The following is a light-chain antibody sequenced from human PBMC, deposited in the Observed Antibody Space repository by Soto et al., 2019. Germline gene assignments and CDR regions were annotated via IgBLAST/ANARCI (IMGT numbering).Light chain of an antibody. V-gene: IGLV1-51*01. CDR1: SSNIGNNY. CDR2: DNN. Sequence: QSVLTQPPSVSAAPGHKVTISCSGSSSNIGNNYVSWYQQLPGTAPKLLIYDNNKRPSGIPDRFSGSKSGTSATLGITGLQTGDEADYYCGTWDSSLSAVGWVFGGGTKLTVL. CDR3: GTWDSSLSAVGWV. J-gene: IGLJ3*02.